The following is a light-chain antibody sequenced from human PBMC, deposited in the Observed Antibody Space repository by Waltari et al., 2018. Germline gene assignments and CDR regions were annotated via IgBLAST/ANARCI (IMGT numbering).Light chain of an antibody. CDR3: QQLNNYPPWT. V-gene: IGKV1-9*01. J-gene: IGKJ1*01. CDR1: QGIYSY. CDR2: AAS. Sequence: DIQLTQSPSFLSASVGDRVTITCRASQGIYSYLGWYQQKPGKAPKLLIYAASTLYSGVPSRFSGSGSGTEFTLTISRLQPEDFATYYCQQLNNYPPWTFGQGTKVEIK.